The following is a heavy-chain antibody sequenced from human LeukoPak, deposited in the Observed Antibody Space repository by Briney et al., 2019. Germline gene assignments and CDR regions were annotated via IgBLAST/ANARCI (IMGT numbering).Heavy chain of an antibody. CDR1: GFTFSSYG. CDR2: ISYDGSNK. Sequence: PGRSLRLSCAASGFTFSSYGMHWVRQAPGKGLEWVAVISYDGSNKYYADSVKGRFTISRDNSKNTLYLQMNSLRAEDTAVYYCARGGVYSTSAVDYWGQGTLVTVSS. J-gene: IGHJ4*02. V-gene: IGHV3-30*03. CDR3: ARGGVYSTSAVDY. D-gene: IGHD6-6*01.